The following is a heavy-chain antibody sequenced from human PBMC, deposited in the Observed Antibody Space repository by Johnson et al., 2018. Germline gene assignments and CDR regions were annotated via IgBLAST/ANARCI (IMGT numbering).Heavy chain of an antibody. CDR3: ARGGGVVVGAAFNYGMDV. V-gene: IGHV1-69*01. Sequence: QVQLQESGAEVKKPGSSVKVRCKASRGTFSNYGISCVRQAPGQGLEWMGGIIPIFGTAKSAQKFQGRVTITAAESTSTAYMELSSLRSEDPAVYYCARGGGVVVGAAFNYGMDVWGQGTTVTVSS. CDR1: RGTFSNYG. D-gene: IGHD2-15*01. J-gene: IGHJ6*02. CDR2: IIPIFGTA.